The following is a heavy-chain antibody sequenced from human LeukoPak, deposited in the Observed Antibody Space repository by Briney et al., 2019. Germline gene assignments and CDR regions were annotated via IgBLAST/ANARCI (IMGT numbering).Heavy chain of an antibody. Sequence: GGSLRLSCVASGFIVSSNYMNWVRQAPGKGLEWVSVIYSGGSTYCADSVKGRFTISRDSSKNTLYLQMNSQRAEDTAVYYCARGAGRFDYWGQGTLVTVSS. CDR2: IYSGGST. V-gene: IGHV3-53*01. D-gene: IGHD1-26*01. CDR1: GFIVSSNY. CDR3: ARGAGRFDY. J-gene: IGHJ4*02.